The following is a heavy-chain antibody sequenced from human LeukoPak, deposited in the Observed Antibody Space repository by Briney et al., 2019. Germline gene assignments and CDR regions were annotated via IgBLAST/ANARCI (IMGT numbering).Heavy chain of an antibody. CDR3: ARILYDIVVVPAAPGGWFDP. CDR2: IIPILGTA. Sequence: ASVKVSCKASGGTFSSYAISWVRQAPGQGLEWMGGIIPILGTANYAQKFQGRVTITADESTSTAYMELSSLRSEDTAVYYCARILYDIVVVPAAPGGWFDPWGQGTLVTVSS. CDR1: GGTFSSYA. V-gene: IGHV1-69*13. J-gene: IGHJ5*02. D-gene: IGHD2-2*01.